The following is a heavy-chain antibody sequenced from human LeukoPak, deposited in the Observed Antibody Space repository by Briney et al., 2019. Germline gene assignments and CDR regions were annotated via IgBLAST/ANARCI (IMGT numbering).Heavy chain of an antibody. CDR1: GYTFNNYY. J-gene: IGHJ5*02. CDR3: ARGSSGYYTGDWFDP. Sequence: ASVKVFCKASGYTFNNYYMNWVRQAPGQGLEWMGIINPSGGSTSYAQKFQGRVTMTRDTSTSTVYMELSSLRSEDTAVYYCARGSSGYYTGDWFDPWGQGTLVTVSS. V-gene: IGHV1-46*02. D-gene: IGHD3-22*01. CDR2: INPSGGST.